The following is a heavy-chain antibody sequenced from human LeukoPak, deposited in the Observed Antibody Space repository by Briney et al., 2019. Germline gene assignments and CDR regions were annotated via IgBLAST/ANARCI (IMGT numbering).Heavy chain of an antibody. CDR3: AKNRGGSYYSGSDY. V-gene: IGHV3-23*01. J-gene: IGHJ4*02. Sequence: GGSLRLSCAASGFTFRIYGMNGVRQAPGKGLEWVSAVRGSGAGTSYADSVKGRFTISRDNSKNTLYLQMNSLRAEDTAVYYCAKNRGGSYYSGSDYWGQGTLVTASS. CDR2: VRGSGAGT. CDR1: GFTFRIYG. D-gene: IGHD1-26*01.